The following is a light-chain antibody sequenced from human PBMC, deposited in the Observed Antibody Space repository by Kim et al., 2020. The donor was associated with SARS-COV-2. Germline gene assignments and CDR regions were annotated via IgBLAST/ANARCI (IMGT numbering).Light chain of an antibody. CDR2: DAS. Sequence: APLSLSPGERSTLSCRASQSVSSYLAWYQQKPGQAPRLLIYDASNRATGIPARFSGSGSGTDFTLTISSLEPEDFAVYYCQQRSNSFGQGTKLEIK. V-gene: IGKV3-11*01. J-gene: IGKJ2*03. CDR3: QQRSNS. CDR1: QSVSSY.